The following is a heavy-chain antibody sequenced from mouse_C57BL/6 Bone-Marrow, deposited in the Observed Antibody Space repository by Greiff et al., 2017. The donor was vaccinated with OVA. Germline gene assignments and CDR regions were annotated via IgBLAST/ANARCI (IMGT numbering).Heavy chain of an antibody. J-gene: IGHJ2*01. D-gene: IGHD4-1*01. CDR1: GFTFSDYG. Sequence: EVQRVESGGGLVKPGGSLKLSCAASGFTFSDYGMHWVRQAPEKGLEWVAYISSGSITIYYADTVTGRFTISRDNAKNTLFLQMTSLRSEDTAMYYCARWEYFDYWGQGTTLTVSS. CDR2: ISSGSITI. CDR3: ARWEYFDY. V-gene: IGHV5-17*01.